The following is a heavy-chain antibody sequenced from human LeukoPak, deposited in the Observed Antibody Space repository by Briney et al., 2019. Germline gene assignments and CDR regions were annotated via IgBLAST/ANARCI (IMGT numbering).Heavy chain of an antibody. CDR1: GFTFSDYT. CDR3: AKGDYSFDY. V-gene: IGHV3-48*02. CDR2: ISKISSTM. Sequence: PGGSLRLSCAVSGFTFSDYTMNWVRQAPGKGLEWVPYISKISSTMYYADSVKGRFTISRDNAKNSLYLQMNSLRDEDTAVYYCAKGDYSFDYWGQGTLVTVSS. J-gene: IGHJ4*02.